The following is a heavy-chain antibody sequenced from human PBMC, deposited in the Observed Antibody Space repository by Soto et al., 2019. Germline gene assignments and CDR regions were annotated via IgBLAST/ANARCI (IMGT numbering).Heavy chain of an antibody. J-gene: IGHJ4*02. V-gene: IGHV3-33*01. CDR2: IWYDGSNK. Sequence: QVQLVESGGGVVHPGRSLRLSCAASGFTFSSYGMHWVRQAPGKGLEWVAVIWYDGSNKYYADSVKGRFTISRDNFKNTLYLQMNSLRAEDTAVYYCAREGGLGSSSWPCFDYWGQGTLVTVSS. CDR1: GFTFSSYG. CDR3: AREGGLGSSSWPCFDY. D-gene: IGHD6-13*01.